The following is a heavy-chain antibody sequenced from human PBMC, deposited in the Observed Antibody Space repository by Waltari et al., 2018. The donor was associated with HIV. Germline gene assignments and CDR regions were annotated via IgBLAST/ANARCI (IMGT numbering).Heavy chain of an antibody. D-gene: IGHD1-26*01. CDR2: ISTRGNTA. V-gene: IGHV3-23*01. CDR3: VKDQGSYMGWGDL. Sequence: EVQLLESGGGLVQPGGSLTLSCSASGFTFNSYAMSWVRQAPGKGLEWVSYISTRGNTAYYTDSVKGRFTTSRDNSRNTLYLHMASLRAEDTALYYCVKDQGSYMGWGDLWGQGTPVTVSS. CDR1: GFTFNSYA. J-gene: IGHJ4*02.